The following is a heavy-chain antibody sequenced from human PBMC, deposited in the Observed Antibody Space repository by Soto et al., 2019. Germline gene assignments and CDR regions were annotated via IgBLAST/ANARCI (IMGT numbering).Heavy chain of an antibody. J-gene: IGHJ4*02. CDR2: IDPHSGGT. V-gene: IGHV1-2*04. Sequence: ASVKVSCKASGYTFTGYYIHWLRQAPGQGLEWMGWIDPHSGGTNYAQKFQGWVTMTRDTSISTAYMELTRLRTDDTAVYYCARSSAWKYYFAYWGQGTLVLVSA. CDR1: GYTFTGYY. D-gene: IGHD3-22*01. CDR3: ARSSAWKYYFAY.